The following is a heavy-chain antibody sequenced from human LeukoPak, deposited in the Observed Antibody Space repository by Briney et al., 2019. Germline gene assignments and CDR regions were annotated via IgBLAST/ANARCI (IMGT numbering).Heavy chain of an antibody. CDR2: ISYDGSNK. CDR3: RGTGTFFDY. J-gene: IGHJ4*02. CDR1: GFTFSSYA. D-gene: IGHD1-7*01. V-gene: IGHV3-30-3*01. Sequence: GGSLRLSCAASGFTFSSYAMHWVRQAPGKGLEWVAVISYDGSNKYYADSVKGRFTISRDNSKNTLYLQMNSLRSEDTAVYYCRGTGTFFDYWGQGTLVTASS.